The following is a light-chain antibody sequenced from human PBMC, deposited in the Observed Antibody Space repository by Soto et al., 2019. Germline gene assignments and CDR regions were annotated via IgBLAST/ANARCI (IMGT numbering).Light chain of an antibody. CDR1: QIIKTFY. Sequence: IVLTQSPGTLSLSPGETATLSCRASQIIKTFYFGWYQQKPGQSPRLLIYGVYSRATGTPDRFSGSGSGTDFTLTISRLEPEDSAVYYCQFYASSLITFGQGTRLEIK. V-gene: IGKV3-20*01. CDR2: GVY. CDR3: QFYASSLIT. J-gene: IGKJ5*01.